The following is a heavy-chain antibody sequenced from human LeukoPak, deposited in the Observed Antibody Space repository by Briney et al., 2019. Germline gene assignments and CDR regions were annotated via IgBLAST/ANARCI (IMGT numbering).Heavy chain of an antibody. V-gene: IGHV3-30-3*01. D-gene: IGHD4-11*01. CDR3: ARDEGRDYSPTYYFDY. CDR2: ISYDASNK. J-gene: IGHJ4*02. CDR1: GFTFSSYA. Sequence: GGSLRLSCAASGFTFSSYAMHWVRQAPGKGLEWVAVISYDASNKYYADSVKGRFTISRDNSKNTLCLQMNSLRAEDTAVYYCARDEGRDYSPTYYFDYWGQGTLVTVSS.